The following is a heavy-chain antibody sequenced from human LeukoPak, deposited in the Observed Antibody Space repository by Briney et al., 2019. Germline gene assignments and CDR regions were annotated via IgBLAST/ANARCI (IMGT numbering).Heavy chain of an antibody. CDR3: ARTITMVRGVTLVAHDY. Sequence: SETLPLTCTVSGGSISSYYWSWIRQPPGKGLEWIGYVYYSGSTNYNPSLKSRVTISVDTSKNQFSLKLSSVTAADTAVYYCARTITMVRGVTLVAHDYWGQGTLVTVSS. D-gene: IGHD3-10*01. V-gene: IGHV4-59*08. J-gene: IGHJ4*02. CDR2: VYYSGST. CDR1: GGSISSYY.